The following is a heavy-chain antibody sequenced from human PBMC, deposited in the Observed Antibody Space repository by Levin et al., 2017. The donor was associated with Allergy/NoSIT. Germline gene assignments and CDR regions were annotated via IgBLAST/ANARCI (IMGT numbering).Heavy chain of an antibody. CDR1: GFTFASYA. Sequence: GGSLRLSCAASGFTFASYAMTWVRQAPGKGLEWVSGVSASGSNTDYADSVKGRFTISRDNSKNTLYLQMNSLRAEDTAVFYCAKGRGYCSGGTCYYPNDAFDLWGQGTMVTVS. D-gene: IGHD2-15*01. CDR2: VSASGSNT. V-gene: IGHV3-23*01. CDR3: AKGRGYCSGGTCYYPNDAFDL. J-gene: IGHJ3*01.